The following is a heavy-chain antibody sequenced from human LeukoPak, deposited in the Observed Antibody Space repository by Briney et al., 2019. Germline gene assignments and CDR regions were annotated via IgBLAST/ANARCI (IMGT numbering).Heavy chain of an antibody. D-gene: IGHD3-3*01. CDR3: ARDVDLRFLEWSYAFDI. CDR2: IYYSGST. J-gene: IGHJ3*02. V-gene: IGHV4-39*07. CDR1: GGSISSSSYY. Sequence: SETLSLTCTVSGGSISSSSYYWGWIRQPPGKGLEWIGSIYYSGSTYYNPSLKSRVTISVDTSKNQFSLKLSSVTAADTAVYYCARDVDLRFLEWSYAFDIWGQGTMVTVSS.